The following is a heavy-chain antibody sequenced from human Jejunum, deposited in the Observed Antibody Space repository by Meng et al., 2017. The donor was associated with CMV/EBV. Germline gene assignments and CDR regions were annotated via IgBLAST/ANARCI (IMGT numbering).Heavy chain of an antibody. J-gene: IGHJ4*02. CDR3: ARDLTGIRDY. Sequence: GDRVQAAGGLVQSGGSLRLSCAASRFTFHTYWMHWVRQAPGKWLGWVSRIKRDGTSTTYADSVKGRFTISRDNAKNTLYIQMNSLSAGDSAVYYCARDLTGIRDYWGQGTLVTVS. CDR1: RFTFHTYW. D-gene: IGHD2-8*02. V-gene: IGHV3-74*01. CDR2: IKRDGTST.